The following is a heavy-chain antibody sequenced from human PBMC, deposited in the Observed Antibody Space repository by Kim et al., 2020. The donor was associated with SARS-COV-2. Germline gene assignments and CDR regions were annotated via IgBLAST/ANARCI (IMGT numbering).Heavy chain of an antibody. D-gene: IGHD3-22*01. V-gene: IGHV4-59*13. CDR1: GGSISSYY. CDR2: IYYSGST. Sequence: SETLSLTCTVSGGSISSYYWSWIRQPPGKGLEWIGYIYYSGSTNYNPSLKSRVTISVDTSKNQFSLKLSSVTAADTAVYYCATSYDSSGRFDYWGQGTLVTVSS. J-gene: IGHJ4*02. CDR3: ATSYDSSGRFDY.